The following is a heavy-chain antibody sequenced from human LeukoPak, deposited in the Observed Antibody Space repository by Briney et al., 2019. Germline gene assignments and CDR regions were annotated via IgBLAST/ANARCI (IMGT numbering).Heavy chain of an antibody. CDR1: GGSFSGYY. D-gene: IGHD3-10*01. CDR2: INHSGST. Sequence: SETLSLTCAVYGGSFSGYYWSWIRQPPGKGLEWIGEINHSGSTNYNPSLKSRVTISVDTSKNQFSLKLSSVTAADTAVYCCATLYGSGSYYFDYWGQGTLVTVSS. J-gene: IGHJ4*02. V-gene: IGHV4-34*01. CDR3: ATLYGSGSYYFDY.